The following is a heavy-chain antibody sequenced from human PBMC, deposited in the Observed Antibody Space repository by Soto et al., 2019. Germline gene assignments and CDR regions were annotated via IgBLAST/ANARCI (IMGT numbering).Heavy chain of an antibody. V-gene: IGHV1-69*08. CDR3: AREVLVLAAFDI. Sequence: QVQLVQSGAEVKKPGSSVKVSCKASGGTFSSYTISWVRQAPGQGLEWMGRIIPILGIANYAQKFQGRVTIXAXXSTSTAYMELCSLRSEDTAVYYCAREVLVLAAFDIWGQGTMVTVSS. J-gene: IGHJ3*02. CDR2: IIPILGIA. CDR1: GGTFSSYT.